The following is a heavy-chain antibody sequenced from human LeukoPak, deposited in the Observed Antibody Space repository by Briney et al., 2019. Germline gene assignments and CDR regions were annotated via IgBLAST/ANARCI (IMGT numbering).Heavy chain of an antibody. CDR2: ISSSSSYI. J-gene: IGHJ5*02. CDR3: ARSGVQLERRYALFLNNWFDP. CDR1: GFTFSSYS. Sequence: PGGSLRLSCAASGFTFSSYSMNWVRQAPGKGLEWVSSISSSSSYIYYADSVKGRFTISRDNAKNSLYLQMNSLRAEDTAVYYCARSGVQLERRYALFLNNWFDPWGQGTLVTVSS. D-gene: IGHD1-1*01. V-gene: IGHV3-21*01.